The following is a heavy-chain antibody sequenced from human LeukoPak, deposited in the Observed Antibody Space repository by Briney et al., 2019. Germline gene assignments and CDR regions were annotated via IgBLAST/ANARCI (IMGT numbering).Heavy chain of an antibody. V-gene: IGHV1-24*01. CDR1: GYTLTELS. Sequence: ASVKVSCKVSGYTLTELSMHWVRQAPGKGLECMGGFDPEDGETIYAQKFQGRVTMTEDTSTDTAYMELSSLRSEDTAVYYCATDRGIVATIGWFDPWGQGTLVTVSS. CDR2: FDPEDGET. D-gene: IGHD5-12*01. CDR3: ATDRGIVATIGWFDP. J-gene: IGHJ5*02.